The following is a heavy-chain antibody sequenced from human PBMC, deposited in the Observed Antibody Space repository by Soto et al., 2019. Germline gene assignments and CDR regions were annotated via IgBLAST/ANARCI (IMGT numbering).Heavy chain of an antibody. D-gene: IGHD1-26*01. CDR3: ARDIDWYSNSSGFDN. J-gene: IGHJ4*02. Sequence: LRLSCAASGFTFSSYGMHWVRQAPGKGLEWVAVIWYDGSNKHYADPVKGRFTISRDNSKNTLSLQMNSLRAEDTAIYYCARDIDWYSNSSGFDNWGQGTLVTVSS. CDR2: IWYDGSNK. V-gene: IGHV3-33*01. CDR1: GFTFSSYG.